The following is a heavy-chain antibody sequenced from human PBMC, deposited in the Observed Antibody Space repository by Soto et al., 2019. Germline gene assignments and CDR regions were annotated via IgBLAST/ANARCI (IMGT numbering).Heavy chain of an antibody. CDR3: ARLSHWPIFGGFDP. CDR1: GGSISSYY. Sequence: QVQLQESGPGLVKPSETLSLTCTVSGGSISSYYWSWIRQPPGKGLEWIGYIYYSGSTNYNPSLKSRVTISVDTSKNQFSLKLSSVTAADTAVYYCARLSHWPIFGGFDPWGQGTLVTVSS. D-gene: IGHD3-3*01. J-gene: IGHJ5*02. CDR2: IYYSGST. V-gene: IGHV4-59*08.